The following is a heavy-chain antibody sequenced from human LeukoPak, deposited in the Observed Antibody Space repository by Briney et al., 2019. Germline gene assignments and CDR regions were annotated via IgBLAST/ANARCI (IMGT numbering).Heavy chain of an antibody. J-gene: IGHJ4*02. CDR2: IYYSGST. CDR1: GGSISSYY. CDR3: ARDSSGYFGY. D-gene: IGHD3-22*01. V-gene: IGHV4-59*01. Sequence: SETLSLTCTVSGGSISSYYWIWIRQPPGKGLEWIGYIYYSGSTNYNPSLKSRVTISVDTSKNQFSLKLSSVTAADTAVYYCARDSSGYFGYWGQGTLVTVSS.